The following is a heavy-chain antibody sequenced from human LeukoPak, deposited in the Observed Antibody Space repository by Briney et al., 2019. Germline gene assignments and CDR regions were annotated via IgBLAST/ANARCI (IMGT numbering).Heavy chain of an antibody. D-gene: IGHD2-2*01. CDR3: AREVEVVPATMGAYYYYYMDV. CDR2: MNSDGRRT. J-gene: IGHJ6*03. CDR1: GFTISNHW. Sequence: GGSLRLSCAASGFTISNHWMHWVRQAPGKGLVWVSRMNSDGRRTSYADSVKGRFTISRDNAKNTLYLQMNSLRPDDTAVYYCAREVEVVPATMGAYYYYYMDVWGKGTTVTVSS. V-gene: IGHV3-74*01.